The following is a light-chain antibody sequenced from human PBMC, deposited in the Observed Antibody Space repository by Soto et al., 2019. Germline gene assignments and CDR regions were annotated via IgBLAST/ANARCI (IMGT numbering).Light chain of an antibody. Sequence: EIVLTQSPGTLSLSPGERATLSCRASESVSSSYLAWYQQKPCQAPRLLIFGASSRATGTPDRFSGSGSGTDFTLTISRLEPEDFAVYYCQQYGSSPPWTFGQGTEVEIK. V-gene: IGKV3-20*01. CDR1: ESVSSSY. J-gene: IGKJ1*01. CDR2: GAS. CDR3: QQYGSSPPWT.